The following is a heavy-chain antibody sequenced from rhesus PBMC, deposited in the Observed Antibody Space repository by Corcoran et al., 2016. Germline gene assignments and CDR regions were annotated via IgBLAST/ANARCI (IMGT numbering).Heavy chain of an antibody. CDR1: GGSISDSYR. CDR3: ARDRRWYYNIWTGENYFDY. CDR2: IYGSSTST. Sequence: QVQLQESGPGVVKPSETLSLTCAVSGGSISDSYRWSWFRQPPGKGLEWIGYIYGSSTSTNYNPSLKSRVTISKDTSNNQFSLKLSSVTAAYTAVYYCARDRRWYYNIWTGENYFDYWGQGVLVTVSS. D-gene: IGHD3-3*01. V-gene: IGHV4S10*01. J-gene: IGHJ4*01.